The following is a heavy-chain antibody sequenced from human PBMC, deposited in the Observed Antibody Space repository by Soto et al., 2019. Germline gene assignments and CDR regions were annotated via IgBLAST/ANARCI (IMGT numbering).Heavy chain of an antibody. Sequence: SETLSLTCTVSGGSISSSSYYWGLIRQAPGKGREWIGNIYYSGSTYYNPSLKSRVTISVDTSKNQFSLKLSSVTAADTAVYYCARLLYDFWSGYPMQNYFDYWGQGTLVTVSS. V-gene: IGHV4-39*07. CDR2: IYYSGST. CDR3: ARLLYDFWSGYPMQNYFDY. J-gene: IGHJ4*02. CDR1: GGSISSSSYY. D-gene: IGHD3-3*01.